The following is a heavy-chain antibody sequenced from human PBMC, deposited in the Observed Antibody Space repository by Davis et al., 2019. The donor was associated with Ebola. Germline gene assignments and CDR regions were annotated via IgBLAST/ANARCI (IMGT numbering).Heavy chain of an antibody. V-gene: IGHV3-23*01. CDR1: VLTFSSYA. CDR3: AKSGLSFGVVKYHYGMDV. Sequence: GRSLSPSCTDSVLTFSSYAMTWVRQVPGKGLEWVSAISGSGGSTYYADSVKGRFTISRDNSKKTLYLQMNSLRAEDTAVYYCAKSGLSFGVVKYHYGMDVWGKGTTVTVSS. CDR2: ISGSGGST. D-gene: IGHD3-3*01. J-gene: IGHJ6*04.